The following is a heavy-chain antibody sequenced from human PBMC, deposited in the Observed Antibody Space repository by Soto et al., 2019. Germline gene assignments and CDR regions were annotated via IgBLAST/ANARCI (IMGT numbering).Heavy chain of an antibody. CDR2: IWYDGSKK. Sequence: QVQLVESGGGVVQPGRSLRLSCAASGFTFSSYGMHWVRQAPGKGLEWVAVIWYDGSKKYYVDSVKGRFTISRDNSKNTLYLQMNRLRDEDTAVYYCARFFGDDSSGSFDYWGQGALVTVSS. V-gene: IGHV3-33*01. J-gene: IGHJ4*02. D-gene: IGHD3-22*01. CDR3: ARFFGDDSSGSFDY. CDR1: GFTFSSYG.